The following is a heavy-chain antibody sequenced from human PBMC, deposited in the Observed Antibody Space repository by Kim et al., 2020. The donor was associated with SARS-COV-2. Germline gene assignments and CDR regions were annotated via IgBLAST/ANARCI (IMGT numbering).Heavy chain of an antibody. CDR2: YPCDSDT. Sequence: YPCDSDTRYRPSFQGQVTISADKSISTAYLQWSSLKASDTAMYYCARIGDYWGQGTLVTVSS. D-gene: IGHD2-15*01. CDR3: ARIGDY. J-gene: IGHJ4*02. V-gene: IGHV5-51*01.